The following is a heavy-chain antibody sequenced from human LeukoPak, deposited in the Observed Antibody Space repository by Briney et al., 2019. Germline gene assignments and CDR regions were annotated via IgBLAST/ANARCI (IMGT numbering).Heavy chain of an antibody. V-gene: IGHV1-69*01. CDR3: ASTADNITIFGVVIFGAFDI. D-gene: IGHD3-3*01. CDR2: IIPIFGTA. Sequence: ASVKVSCKASGGTFRSYAISWVRQAPGQGLEWMGGIIPIFGTANYAQKFQGRVTITADESTSTAYMELSSLRSEDTAVYYCASTADNITIFGVVIFGAFDIWGQGTMVTVSS. CDR1: GGTFRSYA. J-gene: IGHJ3*02.